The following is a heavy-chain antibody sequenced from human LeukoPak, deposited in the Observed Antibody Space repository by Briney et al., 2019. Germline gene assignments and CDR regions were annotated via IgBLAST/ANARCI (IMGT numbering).Heavy chain of an antibody. V-gene: IGHV1-2*02. CDR3: TRAPPCDFTGCYTGDKWSDP. Sequence: ASVKVSCKASGYTLTDYYIHWVRQAPGQGLERMGWINPNSGGTNYAQRFQGRVTMTTDTSISTAYMDLSRLRSDDTATYYCTRAPPCDFTGCYTGDKWSDPWGQGTLVTVSS. J-gene: IGHJ5*02. CDR1: GYTLTDYY. CDR2: INPNSGGT. D-gene: IGHD2-2*02.